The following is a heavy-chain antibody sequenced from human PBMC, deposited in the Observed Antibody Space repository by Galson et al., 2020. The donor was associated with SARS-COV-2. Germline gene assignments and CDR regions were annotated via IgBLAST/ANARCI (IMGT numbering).Heavy chain of an antibody. CDR2: IKSKTDGGAP. J-gene: IGHJ5*02. CDR1: GLTLSHAW. CDR3: TIDIRVSDYSEYAWFGP. V-gene: IGHV3-15*01. D-gene: IGHD4-17*01. Sequence: GESLKTSCAVPGLTLSHAWMSRVRQSPGKGLEWVGRIKSKTDGGAPEYAAPVKGSFTMSRDDPKNTLFLQMNSLKTEDTAVYYCTIDIRVSDYSEYAWFGPWGQGTLVTVSS.